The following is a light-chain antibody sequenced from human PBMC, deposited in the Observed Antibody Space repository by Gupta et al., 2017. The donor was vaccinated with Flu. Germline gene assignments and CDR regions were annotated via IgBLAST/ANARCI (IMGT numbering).Light chain of an antibody. CDR3: QQANSSPLT. J-gene: IGKJ3*01. V-gene: IGKV1-12*01. CDR2: AAS. Sequence: DIQMTQSPSSVSASVGDRVTITCRASQGISSWVAWYQQKPGKAPKLLIYAASSLQSGVPSRVSGSGSGTDFTLTISSLQPEDFATYYCQQANSSPLTFGTGTKVDIK. CDR1: QGISSW.